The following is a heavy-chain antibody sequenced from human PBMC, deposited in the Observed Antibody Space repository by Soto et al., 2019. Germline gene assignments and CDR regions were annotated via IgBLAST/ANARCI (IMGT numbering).Heavy chain of an antibody. D-gene: IGHD6-19*01. CDR1: GYSFTSYW. CDR3: ARHPALRVAGTNYYYYGMDV. V-gene: IGHV5-51*01. Sequence: GESLKISCKGSGYSFTSYWIGWVRQMPGKGLEWMGIIYPGDSDTRYSPSFQGQVTISADKSISTAYLQWSSLKASDTAMYYCARHPALRVAGTNYYYYGMDVWGQGTTVTVSS. CDR2: IYPGDSDT. J-gene: IGHJ6*02.